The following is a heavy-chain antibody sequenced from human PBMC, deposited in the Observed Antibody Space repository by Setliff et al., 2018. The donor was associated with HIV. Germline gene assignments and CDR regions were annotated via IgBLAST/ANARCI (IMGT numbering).Heavy chain of an antibody. Sequence: SVKVSCKASGGTFSSYAISWMRQAPGQGLEWMGRIIPIFGTANYAQKFQGRVTITADKSTSTAYMELSSLRSEDTAVYYCARDIVVVPAAAVRNYYYYMDVWGKGTTVTVSS. D-gene: IGHD2-2*01. CDR1: GGTFSSYA. CDR3: ARDIVVVPAAAVRNYYYYMDV. V-gene: IGHV1-69*06. CDR2: IIPIFGTA. J-gene: IGHJ6*03.